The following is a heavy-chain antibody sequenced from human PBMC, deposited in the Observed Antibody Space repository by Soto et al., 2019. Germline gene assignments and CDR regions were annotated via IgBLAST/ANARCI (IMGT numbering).Heavy chain of an antibody. Sequence: GGSLRLSYAASGFTFSSYAMSWVRQAPGKGLEWVSAISGSGGSTYYADSVKGRFTISRDNSKNTLYLQMNSLRAEDTAVYYCAKDRRIAAAGTNYFDYWGQGTLVTVSS. D-gene: IGHD6-13*01. J-gene: IGHJ4*02. CDR3: AKDRRIAAAGTNYFDY. V-gene: IGHV3-23*01. CDR1: GFTFSSYA. CDR2: ISGSGGST.